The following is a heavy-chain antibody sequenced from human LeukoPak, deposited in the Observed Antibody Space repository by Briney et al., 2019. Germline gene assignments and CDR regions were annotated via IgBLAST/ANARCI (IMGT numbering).Heavy chain of an antibody. CDR1: GFTFSSYA. J-gene: IGHJ4*02. D-gene: IGHD3-10*01. CDR3: AKAPSGTPYYFDY. CDR2: ISSNGGST. V-gene: IGHV3-64*01. Sequence: PGGSLRLSCAASGFTFSSYAMHWVRQAPGKGLEYVSAISSNGGSTYYANSVKGRFTISRDNSKNTLYLQMNSLRAEDTAVYYCAKAPSGTPYYFDYWGQGTLVTVSS.